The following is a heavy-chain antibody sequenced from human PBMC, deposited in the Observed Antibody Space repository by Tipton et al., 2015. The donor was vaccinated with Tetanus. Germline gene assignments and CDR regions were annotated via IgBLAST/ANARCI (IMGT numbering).Heavy chain of an antibody. CDR3: ARGRGLGPHEYFEH. J-gene: IGHJ5*02. Sequence: QLVQSGAEVKKPGASVKVSCKASGYTFKHYGVNWVRQAPGQGLEWMGWISPFNENVNYAEKFRGRLTMTTDRSTATVYMDLRSRKSDDTAIYYCARGRGLGPHEYFEHWGQGTLVTASS. V-gene: IGHV1-18*01. D-gene: IGHD6-6*01. CDR1: GYTFKHYG. CDR2: ISPFNENV.